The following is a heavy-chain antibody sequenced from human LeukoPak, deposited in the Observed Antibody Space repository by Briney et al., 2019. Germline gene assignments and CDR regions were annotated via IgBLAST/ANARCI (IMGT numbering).Heavy chain of an antibody. CDR2: VYYIGKP. J-gene: IGHJ3*01. CDR1: GGSISDYF. V-gene: IGHV4-59*12. D-gene: IGHD3-16*01. Sequence: SETLSLTCSVSGGSISDYFWGWIRQPPGKGLEWIGHVYYIGKPTCSPSLESRVSISVDTSKNQFSLELISVTAADTAVYYCARRFRTGGDLHHDAYDVWGQGTVVTVSS. CDR3: ARRFRTGGDLHHDAYDV.